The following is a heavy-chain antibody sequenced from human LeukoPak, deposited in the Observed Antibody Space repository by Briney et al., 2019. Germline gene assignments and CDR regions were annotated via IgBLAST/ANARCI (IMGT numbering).Heavy chain of an antibody. V-gene: IGHV3-53*01. D-gene: IGHD6-19*01. CDR2: IYSGGST. CDR3: ASLLTYSSGWSDYFDY. Sequence: PGGSLRLSRAASGFTVSSNYMSWVRQAPGKGLEWVSVIYSGGSTYYADSVKGRFTISRDSSKNTLYLQMNSLRAEDTAVYYCASLLTYSSGWSDYFDYWGQGTLVTVSS. J-gene: IGHJ4*02. CDR1: GFTVSSNY.